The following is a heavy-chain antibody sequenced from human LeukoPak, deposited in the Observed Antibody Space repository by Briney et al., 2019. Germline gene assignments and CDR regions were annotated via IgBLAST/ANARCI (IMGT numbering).Heavy chain of an antibody. CDR2: IRSKAYGGTT. CDR1: GFTFGDYA. Sequence: GGSLRLSCTASGFTFGDYAMSWFRQAPGKGLEWVGFIRSKAYGGTTQYAASVKGTFTISRDDSKSIAYLQMNSLKTEDTAVYYCTRRYYYDSSGYLYYFDYWGQGTLVTVSS. J-gene: IGHJ4*02. V-gene: IGHV3-49*03. CDR3: TRRYYYDSSGYLYYFDY. D-gene: IGHD3-22*01.